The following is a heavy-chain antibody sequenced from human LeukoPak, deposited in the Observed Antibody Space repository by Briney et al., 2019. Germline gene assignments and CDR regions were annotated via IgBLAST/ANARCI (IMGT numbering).Heavy chain of an antibody. V-gene: IGHV4-59*01. J-gene: IGHJ3*02. CDR2: IYYSGST. CDR1: GGSISSYY. Sequence: PSETLSLTCTVSGGSISSYYWSWIRQPPGKGLEWIGYIYYSGSTNCNPSLKSRVTISVDTSKNQFSLKLSSVTAADTAVFYCASLTTADAFDIWGQGTMVTVSS. CDR3: ASLTTADAFDI. D-gene: IGHD3-22*01.